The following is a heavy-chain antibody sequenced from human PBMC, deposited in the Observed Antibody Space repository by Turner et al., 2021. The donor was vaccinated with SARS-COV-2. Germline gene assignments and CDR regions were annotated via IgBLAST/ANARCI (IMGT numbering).Heavy chain of an antibody. D-gene: IGHD4-17*01. J-gene: IGHJ4*02. CDR3: ARDYGDYYFDY. CDR2: NYSGGST. Sequence: EVQLVESGGGLIQPGGSLRLSCSASGFTVSSNYMRGVRQAPGKGLEWVSVNYSGGSTYYADSVKGRFTISRDNSKNTLYLQMNSLRAEDTAVYYCARDYGDYYFDYWGQGTLVTVSS. CDR1: GFTVSSNY. V-gene: IGHV3-53*01.